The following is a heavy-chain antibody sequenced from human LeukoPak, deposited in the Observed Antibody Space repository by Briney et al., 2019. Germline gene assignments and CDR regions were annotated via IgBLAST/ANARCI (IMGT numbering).Heavy chain of an antibody. V-gene: IGHV1-8*03. CDR2: MNPNSGNT. Sequence: GASVKVSCKASGGTFSSYDINWVRQATGQGLEWMGWMNPNSGNTGYAQKFQGRVTITRNTSISTAYMELSSLRSEDTAVYYCARGSEGDWFDPWGQGTLVTVSS. J-gene: IGHJ5*02. CDR1: GGTFSSYD. D-gene: IGHD3-16*01. CDR3: ARGSEGDWFDP.